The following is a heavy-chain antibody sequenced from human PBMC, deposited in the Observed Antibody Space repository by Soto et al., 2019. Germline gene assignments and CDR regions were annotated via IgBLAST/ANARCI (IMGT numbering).Heavy chain of an antibody. CDR1: GGSFSDYY. J-gene: IGHJ3*02. D-gene: IGHD6-19*01. V-gene: IGHV4-34*01. CDR3: VRGSDKSSWSPGFDI. CDR2: IKHSGRT. Sequence: QVQLQQWGAGLLKPSETLSLTCSVYGGSFSDYYWTWIRQPPGRGLEWIGEIKHSGRTSYKPSLKCRITVSVDTSINQISLKMTSVTAADTAVYYCVRGSDKSSWSPGFDIWGQGTMVTVSS.